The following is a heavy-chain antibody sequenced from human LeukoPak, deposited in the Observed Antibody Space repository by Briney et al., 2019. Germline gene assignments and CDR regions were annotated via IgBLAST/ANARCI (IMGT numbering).Heavy chain of an antibody. J-gene: IGHJ4*02. V-gene: IGHV1-2*02. Sequence: ASVKVSCKASGYTFTGYYIHWVRQAPGEGLEGMGWINPNNGGTKYEQKFQGRGTNTRDTANATDYMEVNRLRSDDTAIYYCAGGIASYSSSYFDYWGQGALVTVSS. CDR2: INPNNGGT. CDR1: GYTFTGYY. CDR3: AGGIASYSSSYFDY. D-gene: IGHD1-26*01.